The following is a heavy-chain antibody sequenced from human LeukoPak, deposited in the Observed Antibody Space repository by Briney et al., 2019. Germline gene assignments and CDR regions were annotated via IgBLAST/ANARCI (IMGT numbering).Heavy chain of an antibody. CDR1: GYSFTSYW. Sequence: GESLKVSCKGSGYSFTSYWIGWVRQMPGKGLEWMGIIYPGDSDTRYSPSFQGQVTISADKSISTAYLQWSSLKASDTAMYYCARPVGSRFVLGALYFDYWGQGTLVTVSS. D-gene: IGHD2-2*01. CDR2: IYPGDSDT. CDR3: ARPVGSRFVLGALYFDY. V-gene: IGHV5-51*01. J-gene: IGHJ4*02.